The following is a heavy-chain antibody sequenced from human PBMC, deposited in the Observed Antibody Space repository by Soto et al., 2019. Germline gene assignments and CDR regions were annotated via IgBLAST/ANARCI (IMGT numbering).Heavy chain of an antibody. D-gene: IGHD4-17*01. CDR3: ARHGYFTFDY. CDR1: GFTFNSHW. Sequence: EMQLVESGGGLVQPGGSLRLACLASGFTFNSHWMGWVRQSPGKGLEWVANIDRDGRDKYYVDSVKGRFTLSRDNAKNSVFLQMNSLRVGDTAMYYCARHGYFTFDYWGLGTLVTVSS. J-gene: IGHJ4*02. V-gene: IGHV3-7*04. CDR2: IDRDGRDK.